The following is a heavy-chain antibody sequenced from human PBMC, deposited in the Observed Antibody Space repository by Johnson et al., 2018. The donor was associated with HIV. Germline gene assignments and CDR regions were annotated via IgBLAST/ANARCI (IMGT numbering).Heavy chain of an antibody. Sequence: VLLLESGGGVVQPGRSLRLSCAASGFTFSSYAMPWVRQAPGKGLEWVAVISYDGSNKYYADSVKGRFTISRDNSKNTLYLQMNSLRAEDTAVYYCARRKIAAAGRDAFDIWGQGTMVTVSS. V-gene: IGHV3-30-3*01. D-gene: IGHD6-13*01. CDR2: ISYDGSNK. J-gene: IGHJ3*02. CDR1: GFTFSSYA. CDR3: ARRKIAAAGRDAFDI.